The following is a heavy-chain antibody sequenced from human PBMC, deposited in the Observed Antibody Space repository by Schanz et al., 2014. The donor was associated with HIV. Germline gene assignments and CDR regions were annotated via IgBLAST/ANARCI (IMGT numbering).Heavy chain of an antibody. CDR2: ISGGSGST. D-gene: IGHD2-15*01. J-gene: IGHJ6*02. CDR3: ARGSGPYYYYYGMDV. V-gene: IGHV3-23*04. Sequence: EVQLVQSGGGLVQPGRSLRLSCAASGLTLSSYGMSWVRQAPGKGLEWVSSISGGSGSTFYADSVKGRFTISRDNPKNTLYLQMNSLRAEDTAVYYCARGSGPYYYYYGMDVWGQGTTVTVSS. CDR1: GLTLSSYG.